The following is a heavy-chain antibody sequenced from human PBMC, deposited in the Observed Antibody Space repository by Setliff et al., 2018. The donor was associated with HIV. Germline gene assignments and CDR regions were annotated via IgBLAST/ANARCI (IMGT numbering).Heavy chain of an antibody. CDR2: SNAGSGNT. J-gene: IGHJ4*02. CDR1: GYFFSTYA. Sequence: ASVKVSCKASGYFFSTYAIHWVRQAPGQSLEWMGWSNAGSGNTKYSQKFQGRVTITRDTSARTAYMELSSLRSEDTAVYYCARVFSGISGWFLFDYWGQGTLVTVSS. D-gene: IGHD6-19*01. CDR3: ARVFSGISGWFLFDY. V-gene: IGHV1-3*01.